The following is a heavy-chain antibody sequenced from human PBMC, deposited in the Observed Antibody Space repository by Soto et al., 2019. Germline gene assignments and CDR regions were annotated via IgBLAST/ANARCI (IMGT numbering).Heavy chain of an antibody. CDR2: IIPIFGTA. V-gene: IGHV1-69*12. J-gene: IGHJ4*02. CDR3: ARGGRYCGGDCPYDY. Sequence: QVQLVQSGAEVKKPGSSVKVSCKASGGTFSSYAISWVRQAPGQGLEWMGGIIPIFGTANYAQKFQGRVTITADEATSTAYRELSSLRSEDTAVYYCARGGRYCGGDCPYDYWGQGTLVTVSS. D-gene: IGHD2-21*02. CDR1: GGTFSSYA.